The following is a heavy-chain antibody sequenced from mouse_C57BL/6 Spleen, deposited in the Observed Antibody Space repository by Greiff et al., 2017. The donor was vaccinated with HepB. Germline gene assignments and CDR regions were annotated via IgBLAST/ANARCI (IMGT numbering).Heavy chain of an antibody. V-gene: IGHV1-52*01. CDR2: IDPSDSET. J-gene: IGHJ4*01. D-gene: IGHD2-5*01. CDR1: GYTLTSYW. Sequence: VQLQQSGAELVRPGSSVKLSCKASGYTLTSYWMHWVKQRPIQGLEWIGNIDPSDSETHYNQKFKDKATLTVDKSSSTAYMQLSSLTSEDSAVYYCARRGSNPYAMDYWGQGTSVTVSS. CDR3: ARRGSNPYAMDY.